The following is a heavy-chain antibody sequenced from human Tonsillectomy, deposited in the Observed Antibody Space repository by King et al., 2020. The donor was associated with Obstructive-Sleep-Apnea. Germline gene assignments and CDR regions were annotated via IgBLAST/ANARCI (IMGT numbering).Heavy chain of an antibody. CDR1: GGSISSSSYY. J-gene: IGHJ4*02. V-gene: IGHV4-39*01. Sequence: QLQESGPGLVKPSETLSLTCTVSGGSISSSSYYWGGICQPPGKGLEWIGSIYYSGSTYYNPSLKTRVTISVDTSKNQFSLTLSSVTAADTAVYYCASLPGYSSSWYPAFDYWGQGTLVTVSS. CDR3: ASLPGYSSSWYPAFDY. D-gene: IGHD6-13*01. CDR2: IYYSGST.